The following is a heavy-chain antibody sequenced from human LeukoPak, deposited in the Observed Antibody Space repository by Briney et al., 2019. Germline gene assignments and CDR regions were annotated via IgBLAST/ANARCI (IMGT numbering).Heavy chain of an antibody. CDR2: IYYSGST. J-gene: IGHJ3*02. CDR1: GGSISSGGYY. Sequence: PSQTLSLTCTVSGGSISSGGYYWSWIRQHPGKGLEWIGYIYYSGSTYYNPSLKSRVTISVDTSKNQFSLKLSSVTAADTAVYYCARYYDILTGSQAPDAFDIWGQGTMVTVSS. D-gene: IGHD3-9*01. V-gene: IGHV4-31*03. CDR3: ARYYDILTGSQAPDAFDI.